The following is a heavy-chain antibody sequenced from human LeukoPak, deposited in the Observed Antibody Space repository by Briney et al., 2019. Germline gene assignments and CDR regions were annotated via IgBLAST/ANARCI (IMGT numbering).Heavy chain of an antibody. J-gene: IGHJ6*03. Sequence: AGSLRLSCAASGFTFSSYDMHWVRQATGKGLEWVSGIGTAGDIYYSGSVKGRFTISRENAKSSLYLQMKSLRAGDTAVYYCARDRGRYYMDVWGKGTTVTISS. D-gene: IGHD6-25*01. CDR2: IGTAGDI. V-gene: IGHV3-13*01. CDR3: ARDRGRYYMDV. CDR1: GFTFSSYD.